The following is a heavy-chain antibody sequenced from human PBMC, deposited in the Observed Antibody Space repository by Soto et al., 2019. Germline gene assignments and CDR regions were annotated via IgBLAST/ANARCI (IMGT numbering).Heavy chain of an antibody. D-gene: IGHD3-16*01. Sequence: EVQLLESGGGLVQPGGSLRVSCAASGFTFRTFVMSWVRQAPGKGLEWVSAIRGSGGETFYADSVKGRFTISRDNSRNTLYRQRNSLRDEDTALYFCAQDRGWGMVSPSHDYWGRGTLVTVSS. CDR1: GFTFRTFV. V-gene: IGHV3-23*01. J-gene: IGHJ4*02. CDR2: IRGSGGET. CDR3: AQDRGWGMVSPSHDY.